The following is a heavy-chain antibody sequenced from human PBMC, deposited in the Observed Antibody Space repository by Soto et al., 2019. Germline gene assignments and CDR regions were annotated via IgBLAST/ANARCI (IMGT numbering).Heavy chain of an antibody. V-gene: IGHV1-18*01. CDR3: AGEYTPGAAAGPFDY. CDR2: ISAYNGNT. Sequence: QVQLVQSGAEVKKPGASVKVSCKASGYTFTSYGISWVRQAPGQGLEWMGWISAYNGNTNYAQKLQGRVTMTTDTSTGTDYSELRSLRSDDTAVYYCAGEYTPGAAAGPFDYWGQGTLVTVSS. D-gene: IGHD6-13*01. CDR1: GYTFTSYG. J-gene: IGHJ4*02.